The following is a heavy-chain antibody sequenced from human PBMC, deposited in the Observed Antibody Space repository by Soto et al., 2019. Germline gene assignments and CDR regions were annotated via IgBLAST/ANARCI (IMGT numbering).Heavy chain of an antibody. CDR1: GGTFSSYA. V-gene: IGHV1-69*01. Sequence: QVQLVQSGAEVKKPGSSVKVSCKASGGTFSSYAISWGGQAPGQGLEWMGGIIPIFGTANYAQKFQGRFTITADESTSTAYMDLSSLRSEDTAMYYCASRYYGSGSYYNYYYGMDVWGHGTTVTVSS. J-gene: IGHJ6*02. D-gene: IGHD3-10*01. CDR2: IIPIFGTA. CDR3: ASRYYGSGSYYNYYYGMDV.